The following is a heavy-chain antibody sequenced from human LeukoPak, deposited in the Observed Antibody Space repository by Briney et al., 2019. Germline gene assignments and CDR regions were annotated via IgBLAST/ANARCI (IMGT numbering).Heavy chain of an antibody. V-gene: IGHV3-23*01. J-gene: IGHJ4*02. Sequence: GRSLRLSCTASGSAFSTYRMTWVRQAPGQGLEWVSAISGNSVTIYYADSVKGRFTISRDNSKNTLYLQMYSLRAEDTAVYYCAKILSGTYSFDLWGQGTLVTVSS. CDR2: ISGNSVTI. CDR1: GSAFSTYR. D-gene: IGHD1-26*01. CDR3: AKILSGTYSFDL.